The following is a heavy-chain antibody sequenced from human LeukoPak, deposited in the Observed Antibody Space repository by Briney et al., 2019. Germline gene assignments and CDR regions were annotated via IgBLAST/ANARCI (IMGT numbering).Heavy chain of an antibody. CDR1: GGSISSGDYY. CDR3: ARLVVPAAFDY. J-gene: IGHJ4*02. V-gene: IGHV4-30-4*08. Sequence: SETLSLTCTVSGGSISSGDYYWSWIRQPPGKGLEWIGYIYYSGSTYYNPSLKSRVTISVDTSKNQFSLKLSSVTAADTAVYYCARLVVPAAFDYWGQGTLVTVSS. CDR2: IYYSGST. D-gene: IGHD2-2*01.